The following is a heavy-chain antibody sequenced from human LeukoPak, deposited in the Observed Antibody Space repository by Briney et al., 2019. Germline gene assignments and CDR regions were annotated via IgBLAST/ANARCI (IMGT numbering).Heavy chain of an antibody. CDR3: TTWGPWSHFDY. CDR1: EFAFSNYW. D-gene: IGHD3-3*01. Sequence: GGSLRLSCAASEFAFSNYWMSLVRQAPGKGLEWVANIKEDGTEKNYVGSVKGRFTISRDNAKNSLYLQMNSLRAEDTAVYYCTTWGPWSHFDYWGQGTLVTVSS. J-gene: IGHJ4*02. V-gene: IGHV3-7*01. CDR2: IKEDGTEK.